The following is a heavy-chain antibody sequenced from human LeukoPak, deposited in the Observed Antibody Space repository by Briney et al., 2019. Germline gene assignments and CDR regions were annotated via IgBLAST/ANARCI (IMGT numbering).Heavy chain of an antibody. CDR1: GGSISNSNW. J-gene: IGHJ3*02. V-gene: IGHV4-4*02. CDR3: ATRGEYCSSTSCYAFDI. Sequence: SETLSLTCTVSGGSISNSNWWSWVRQPPGKGLEWIGEIYHSGSTNYNPSLKSRVTVSVDKSKNQFSLKLSSVTAADTAVYFCATRGEYCSSTSCYAFDIWGQGAMVTVSS. D-gene: IGHD2-2*01. CDR2: IYHSGST.